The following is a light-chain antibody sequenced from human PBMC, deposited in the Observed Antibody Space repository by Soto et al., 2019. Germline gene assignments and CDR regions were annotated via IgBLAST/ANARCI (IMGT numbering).Light chain of an antibody. Sequence: DIVMTQSPLSLPVTPGEPASISCRSSQSLLHSNGYNYLDWYLQKPGQSPQLLIYLGSNRASRVPDRLSGSGSGTDFTLKISRVEDEDVGVYYCMQALQTPPWTFGQGTKVEIK. CDR3: MQALQTPPWT. CDR1: QSLLHSNGYNY. V-gene: IGKV2-28*01. J-gene: IGKJ1*01. CDR2: LGS.